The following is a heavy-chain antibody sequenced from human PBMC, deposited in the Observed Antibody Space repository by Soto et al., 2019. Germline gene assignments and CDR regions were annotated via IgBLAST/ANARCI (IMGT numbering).Heavy chain of an antibody. Sequence: GGSLRLSCAASGFTFSSYSMNWVRQAPGKGREWVSYISRSSSTIYYADSVKGRFTISRDNAKNSLYLRMNSLRDEDTAVYYCARDYPAYCGGDCPRYAFDIWGPGTTVTVSS. CDR1: GFTFSSYS. CDR2: ISRSSSTI. D-gene: IGHD2-21*02. CDR3: ARDYPAYCGGDCPRYAFDI. V-gene: IGHV3-48*02. J-gene: IGHJ3*02.